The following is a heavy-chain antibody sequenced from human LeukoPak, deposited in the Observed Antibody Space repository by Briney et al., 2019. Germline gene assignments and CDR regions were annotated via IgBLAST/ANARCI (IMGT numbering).Heavy chain of an antibody. CDR3: ASQDFWSGYYNY. CDR1: GGSFSGYY. CDR2: INHSGST. Sequence: PSETLSLTCAVYGGSFSGYYWSWIRQPPGKGLEWIGEINHSGSTNYNPSLKSRVTISVDTSKNQFSLKLSSVTAADTAVYYCASQDFWSGYYNYWGQGTLVTVS. V-gene: IGHV4-34*01. D-gene: IGHD3-3*01. J-gene: IGHJ4*02.